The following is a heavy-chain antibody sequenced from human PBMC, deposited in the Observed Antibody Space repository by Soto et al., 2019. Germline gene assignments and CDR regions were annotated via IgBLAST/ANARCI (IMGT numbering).Heavy chain of an antibody. CDR2: ILHDGSEE. V-gene: IGHV3-33*06. CDR3: AKWTDTVVEAALAGGAFDI. J-gene: IGHJ3*02. CDR1: GFTFTNYA. Sequence: QVQLVESGGGVVQPGKSLRLTCAASGFTFTNYAFHWVRQAPGKGLEWVSLILHDGSEEYYADSVKGRLTISRDNSENMVYLQMTSLRAEDTALYYCAKWTDTVVEAALAGGAFDIWGQGTTVTVSS. D-gene: IGHD2-2*01.